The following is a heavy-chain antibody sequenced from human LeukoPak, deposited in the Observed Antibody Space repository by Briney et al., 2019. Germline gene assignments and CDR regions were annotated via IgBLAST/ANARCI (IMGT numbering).Heavy chain of an antibody. J-gene: IGHJ3*02. CDR2: IYYSGST. D-gene: IGHD3-3*01. CDR3: ARLSPNSSYDFWSGYAHDAFDI. V-gene: IGHV4-39*01. CDR1: GCSISSSSDY. Sequence: SETLSLTCTVSGCSISSSSDYWGWIRQPPGKGLEWIGGIYYSGSTYYNPSLKSRVTISVDTSKNQFSLKLSSVTAADTAVYYCARLSPNSSYDFWSGYAHDAFDIWGQGTMVTLSS.